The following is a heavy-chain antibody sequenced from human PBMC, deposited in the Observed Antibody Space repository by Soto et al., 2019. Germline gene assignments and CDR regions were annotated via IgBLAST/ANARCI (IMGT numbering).Heavy chain of an antibody. V-gene: IGHV4-59*01. Sequence: PSETLSLTCTVSGGPISSYYWSWIRQLPGKGLEWIGYIYYSGSTNYNPSLKSRVTISVDTSKNQFSLKLSSVTAADTAVYYCARGDFWSGYYIDYWGQGTLVTVSS. CDR1: GGPISSYY. J-gene: IGHJ4*02. D-gene: IGHD3-3*01. CDR3: ARGDFWSGYYIDY. CDR2: IYYSGST.